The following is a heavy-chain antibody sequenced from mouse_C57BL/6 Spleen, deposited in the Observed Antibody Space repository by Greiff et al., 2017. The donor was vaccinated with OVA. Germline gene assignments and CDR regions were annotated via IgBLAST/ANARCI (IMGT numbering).Heavy chain of an antibody. Sequence: VQLQQSGPGLVKPSQSLSLTCSVTGYSITSGYYWNWIRQFPGNKLEWMGYISYDGSNNYNPSLKNRISITRDTSKNQFFLKLNSVTTEDTATYYCARPTGTGYFDVWGTGTTVTVSS. V-gene: IGHV3-6*01. CDR3: ARPTGTGYFDV. D-gene: IGHD4-1*02. CDR2: ISYDGSN. J-gene: IGHJ1*03. CDR1: GYSITSGYY.